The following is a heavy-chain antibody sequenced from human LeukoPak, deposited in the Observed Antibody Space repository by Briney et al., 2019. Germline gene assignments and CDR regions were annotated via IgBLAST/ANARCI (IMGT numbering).Heavy chain of an antibody. CDR3: ARSWPGTTYFDY. V-gene: IGHV4-39*01. CDR2: IYYSGST. J-gene: IGHJ4*02. CDR1: GGSISSSSYY. Sequence: SETLSLTCTVSGGSISSSSYYWGWIRQPPGKGLEWIGSIYYSGSTYYNPSLKSRVTISVGTSKNQFSLKLSSVTAADTAVYYCARSWPGTTYFDYWGQGTLVTVSS. D-gene: IGHD3-10*01.